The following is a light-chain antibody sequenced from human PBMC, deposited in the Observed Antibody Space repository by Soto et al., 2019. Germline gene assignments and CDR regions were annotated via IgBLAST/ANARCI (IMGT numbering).Light chain of an antibody. V-gene: IGKV4-1*01. J-gene: IGKJ2*01. Sequence: DIVMTQSPDSLAVSLAERATINCKSSQSVLYSSNNNNYLAWYQQKPGQPPKLLIYSASTRESGVPDRFSGSGSGTDFTLTISSLQAEDVAVYYCQQYYSTPYTFGQGTKLEIK. CDR2: SAS. CDR3: QQYYSTPYT. CDR1: QSVLYSSNNNNY.